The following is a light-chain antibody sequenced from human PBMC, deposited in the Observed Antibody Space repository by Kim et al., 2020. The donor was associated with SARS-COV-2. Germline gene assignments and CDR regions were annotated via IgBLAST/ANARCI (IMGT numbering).Light chain of an antibody. J-gene: IGLJ2*01. Sequence: VSPGQTNTIPCSGDNLGEKFACWYQQKPGEYPVMVIYQDNERASGITERFSGATCGNTATLTISGTQAMDEADYYSKEWDNSAAGVFGGGTQLTV. V-gene: IGLV3-1*01. CDR1: NLGEKF. CDR3: KEWDNSAAGV. CDR2: QDN.